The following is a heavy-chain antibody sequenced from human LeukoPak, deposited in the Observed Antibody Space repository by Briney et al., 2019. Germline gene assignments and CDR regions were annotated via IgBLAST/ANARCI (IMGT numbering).Heavy chain of an antibody. J-gene: IGHJ4*02. V-gene: IGHV4-4*07. Sequence: PSETLSLTCTVSGGSISSYYWTWIRQPAGKGLEWIGRIYVSGTSNYNPSLKSRVTISADKSKNQFSLRLSSVTAADTAVYYCARGLDGYGTFDYWGQGTLVTVSS. CDR1: GGSISSYY. D-gene: IGHD5-24*01. CDR2: IYVSGTS. CDR3: ARGLDGYGTFDY.